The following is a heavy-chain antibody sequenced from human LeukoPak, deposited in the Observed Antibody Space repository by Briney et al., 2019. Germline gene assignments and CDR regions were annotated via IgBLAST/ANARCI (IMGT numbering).Heavy chain of an antibody. CDR3: AKEHSAGIYYYGMDV. CDR2: IWYDGSNK. CDR1: GFTFSSYG. Sequence: GGSLRLSCAASGFTFSSYGMHWVRQAPGKGLEWVAVIWYDGSNKYYADSVKGRFTISRDNSKNTLYLQMNSLRAEDTAVYYCAKEHSAGIYYYGMDVWGQGTTVTVSS. D-gene: IGHD6-13*01. J-gene: IGHJ6*02. V-gene: IGHV3-30*02.